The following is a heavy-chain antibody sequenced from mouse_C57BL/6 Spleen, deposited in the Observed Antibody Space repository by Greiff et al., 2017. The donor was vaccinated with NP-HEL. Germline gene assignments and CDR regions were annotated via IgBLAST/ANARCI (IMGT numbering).Heavy chain of an antibody. D-gene: IGHD1-1*01. CDR1: GYTFTSYW. J-gene: IGHJ1*03. CDR3: ARLGTVVDWYFDV. CDR2: IDPSDSET. V-gene: IGHV1-52*01. Sequence: QVQLQQPGAELVRPGSSVKLSCKASGYTFTSYWMHWVKQRPIQGLEWIGNIDPSDSETHYNQKFKDKATLTVDKSSSTAYMQLSSLTSEDSAVYYCARLGTVVDWYFDVWGTGTTVTVSS.